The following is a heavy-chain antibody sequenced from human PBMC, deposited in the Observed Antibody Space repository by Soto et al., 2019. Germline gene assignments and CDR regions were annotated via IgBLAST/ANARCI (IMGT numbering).Heavy chain of an antibody. CDR1: GFTFGDYA. J-gene: IGHJ6*02. Sequence: GGSLRLSCTASGFTFGDYAMSWVRQAPGKGLEWVGFIRSKAYGGTTEYAASVKGRFTISRDDSKSIAYLQMNSLKTEDTAVYYCTRDQDIVVVPAIMAYYYYGMDVCGQGTTVTVYS. D-gene: IGHD2-2*01. CDR2: IRSKAYGGTT. V-gene: IGHV3-49*04. CDR3: TRDQDIVVVPAIMAYYYYGMDV.